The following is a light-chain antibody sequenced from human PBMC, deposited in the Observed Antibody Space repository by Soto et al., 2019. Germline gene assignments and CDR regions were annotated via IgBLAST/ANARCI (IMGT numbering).Light chain of an antibody. CDR1: QSVSSTY. Sequence: EIVLTQSPGTLSLSPGERATLSCRASQSVSSTYLAWYQQKPGQAPRLLIYAAPSRATGIPDRFSGSGSGTDFTLTISRLEPEDFAVYYCQQYGRSRWTFGQGTKVEIK. CDR2: AAP. CDR3: QQYGRSRWT. V-gene: IGKV3-20*01. J-gene: IGKJ1*01.